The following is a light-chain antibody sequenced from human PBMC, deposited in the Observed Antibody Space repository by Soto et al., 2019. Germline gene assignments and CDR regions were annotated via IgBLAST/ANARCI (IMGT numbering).Light chain of an antibody. Sequence: DIVMTQSPDSLAASLGERATINCRSSQSVLYTSNNKNYLAWYQQKPGQPPKLLISWASTRESGVPDRFSGSGSGTDFTLTISSLQAEDVAVYYCQQYYSIPPWTFGQGTKVEIK. CDR2: WAS. J-gene: IGKJ1*01. CDR3: QQYYSIPPWT. CDR1: QSVLYTSNNKNY. V-gene: IGKV4-1*01.